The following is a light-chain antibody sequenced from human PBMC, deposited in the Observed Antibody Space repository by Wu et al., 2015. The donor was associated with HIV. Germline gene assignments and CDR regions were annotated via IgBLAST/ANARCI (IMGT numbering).Light chain of an antibody. CDR3: QQRSTWPPKIT. V-gene: IGKV3D-20*02. Sequence: EIVLTQSPGTLSLSPGERATLSCRASQSVSSSYLAWYQQKPGQAPRLLIYDASNRATGIPARFSGSGSGTDFTLTISSLEPEDFAVYYCQQRSTWPPKITFGQGTRLEIK. J-gene: IGKJ5*01. CDR1: QSVSSSY. CDR2: DAS.